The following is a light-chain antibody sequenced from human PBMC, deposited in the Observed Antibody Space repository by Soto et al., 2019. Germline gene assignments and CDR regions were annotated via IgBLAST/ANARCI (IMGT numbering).Light chain of an antibody. Sequence: QSVLTQPPSASGSPGQSVTISCTGTSSDVGGYNYVSWYQQHPGKAPKLMIYEVSKRPSGVPDRFSGSKSGNTASLTVSGLQAEDEADYYCSSYAGSNNEVFGTETKVTVL. CDR1: SSDVGGYNY. CDR3: SSYAGSNNEV. V-gene: IGLV2-8*01. CDR2: EVS. J-gene: IGLJ1*01.